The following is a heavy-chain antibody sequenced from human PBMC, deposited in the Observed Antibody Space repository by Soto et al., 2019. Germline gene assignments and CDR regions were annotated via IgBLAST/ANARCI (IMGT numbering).Heavy chain of an antibody. J-gene: IGHJ4*02. CDR3: ARDVGSSSWYGFFDY. CDR2: IHTAKGNT. CDR1: GYTFTNNV. Sequence: ASVKVSCKASGYTFTNNVIHCLPQSPWQTLEWMGCIHTAKGNTKYSQKFEARVTLTRDTAASTAYMELNSLRAEDTAVYYCARDVGSSSWYGFFDYWGQGTLVTVSS. D-gene: IGHD6-13*01. V-gene: IGHV1-3*04.